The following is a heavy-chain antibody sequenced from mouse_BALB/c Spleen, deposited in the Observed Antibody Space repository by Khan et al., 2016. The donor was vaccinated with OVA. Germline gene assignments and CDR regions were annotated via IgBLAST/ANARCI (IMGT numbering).Heavy chain of an antibody. CDR2: VWGDGNT. Sequence: QVQLKKSGPGLVAPSQSLSITCTVSGFSLTNYGVSWVRQPPGKGLEWLGVVWGDGNTNYHSALRSRLSISKDNSKSQVFLKLNSLQTDDTATYYCAKFYYGGVSDWYFDVWGAGTTVTVSS. CDR3: AKFYYGGVSDWYFDV. CDR1: GFSLTNYG. J-gene: IGHJ1*01. V-gene: IGHV2-3*01. D-gene: IGHD1-1*02.